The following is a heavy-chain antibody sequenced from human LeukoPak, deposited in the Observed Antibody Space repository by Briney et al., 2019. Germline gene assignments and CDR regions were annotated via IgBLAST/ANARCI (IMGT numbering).Heavy chain of an antibody. Sequence: GGSLRLSCVASGFIFSSYTMNWVRQAPGKGLEWVSYIDITRGSRLFYADSVKGRFTISRDDAKNSLYLQMNSLRDEDTAVYYCARDDSWAFDIWGQGAMVTVSS. CDR3: ARDDSWAFDI. CDR2: IDITRGSRL. D-gene: IGHD2-21*01. J-gene: IGHJ3*02. V-gene: IGHV3-48*02. CDR1: GFIFSSYT.